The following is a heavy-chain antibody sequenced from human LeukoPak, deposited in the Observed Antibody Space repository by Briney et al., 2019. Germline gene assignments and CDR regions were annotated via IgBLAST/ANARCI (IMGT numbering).Heavy chain of an antibody. Sequence: PSETLSLTCAVYGGSFSGYYWSWIRQPPGKGLEWTGEINHSGSTNYNPSLKSRVTISVDTSKNQFSLKLSSVTAADTAVYYCARGGLGGYCSSTSCSDYGMDVWGKGTTVTVSS. CDR3: ARGGLGGYCSSTSCSDYGMDV. CDR1: GGSFSGYY. CDR2: INHSGST. J-gene: IGHJ6*04. V-gene: IGHV4-34*01. D-gene: IGHD2-2*03.